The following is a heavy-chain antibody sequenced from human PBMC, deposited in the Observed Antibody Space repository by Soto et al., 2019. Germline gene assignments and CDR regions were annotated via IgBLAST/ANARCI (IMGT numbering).Heavy chain of an antibody. CDR3: ARSFMVPVDHFAS. Sequence: PSETLSFTCTVSVVAIDSHYWSLIRQPPGKGLECICQVFYSGNTNYNPSLKSRVTISINTPTKQFFLKLTSVTAADTAVYYCARSFMVPVDHFASWAQGTFVTVSS. V-gene: IGHV4-59*11. CDR1: VVAIDSHY. D-gene: IGHD3-10*01. J-gene: IGHJ4*02. CDR2: VFYSGNT.